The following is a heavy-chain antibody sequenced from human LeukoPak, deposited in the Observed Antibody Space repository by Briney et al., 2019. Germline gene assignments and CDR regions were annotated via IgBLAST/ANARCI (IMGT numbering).Heavy chain of an antibody. CDR1: GFPFSTYA. V-gene: IGHV3-23*01. CDR3: AKDVYGDYGGLDY. CDR2: ISGSDGST. D-gene: IGHD4-17*01. J-gene: IGHJ4*02. Sequence: GGSLRLSCAASGFPFSTYAMSWVRQAPGKGLEWVSGISGSDGSTYYADSVKGRFAISRDNSKNTLYLQMNSLRAEDTAVYYCAKDVYGDYGGLDYWGQGTLVTVSS.